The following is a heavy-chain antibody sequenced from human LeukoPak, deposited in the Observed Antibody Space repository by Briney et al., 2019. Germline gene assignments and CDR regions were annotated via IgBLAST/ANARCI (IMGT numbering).Heavy chain of an antibody. Sequence: TGGSLRLSCAASGFSFSSDAMSWVRQAPGKGLEWVSAISGSGGSTYYADSVKGRFIISRDNSKNTLYLQMSSLRAKDTAVYYCAKGLRFFDYWGQGTLVTVSA. D-gene: IGHD3-3*01. J-gene: IGHJ4*02. CDR2: ISGSGGST. V-gene: IGHV3-23*01. CDR1: GFSFSSDA. CDR3: AKGLRFFDY.